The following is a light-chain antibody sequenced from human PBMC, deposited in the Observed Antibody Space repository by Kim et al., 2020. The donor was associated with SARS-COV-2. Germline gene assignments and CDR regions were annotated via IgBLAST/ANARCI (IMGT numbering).Light chain of an antibody. J-gene: IGKJ2*01. CDR1: QSVLYSSNQKNY. V-gene: IGKV4-1*01. Sequence: DIVMTQSPDSLAVSLGERATINCKSSQSVLYSSNQKNYLAWYQQKPGQPPKLLIYWASTRDSGVPDRFSGSGSGTDFTLTVSRLQAEDVAVYYGQQYYSTPYTFGQGTKLEI. CDR3: QQYYSTPYT. CDR2: WAS.